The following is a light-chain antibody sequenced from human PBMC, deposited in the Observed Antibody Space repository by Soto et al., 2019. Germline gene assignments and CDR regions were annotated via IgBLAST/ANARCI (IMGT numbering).Light chain of an antibody. J-gene: IGLJ2*01. CDR2: DVS. V-gene: IGLV2-14*01. CDR1: SSDVGGYNY. Sequence: QCALTQPASVSGSPGQSITISCTGTSSDVGGYNYVSWYQQHPGKAPKLMIYDVSNRPSGVSNRFSRSKSGNTASLTISGLQAEDEADYYCSSYTSSSTLVVFGGWTKLTVL. CDR3: SSYTSSSTLVV.